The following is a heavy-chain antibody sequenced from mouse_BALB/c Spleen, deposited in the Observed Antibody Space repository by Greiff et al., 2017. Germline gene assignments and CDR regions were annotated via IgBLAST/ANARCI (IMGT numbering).Heavy chain of an antibody. CDR3: ARGGRYEYFDY. CDR1: GYSITSDYA. J-gene: IGHJ2*01. D-gene: IGHD2-14*01. Sequence: ESGPGLVKPSQSLSLTCTVTGYSITSDYAWNWIRQFPGNKLEWMGYISYSGSTSYNPSLKSRISITRDTSKNQFFLQLNSVTTEDTATYYCARGGRYEYFDYWGQGTTLTVSS. V-gene: IGHV3-2*02. CDR2: ISYSGST.